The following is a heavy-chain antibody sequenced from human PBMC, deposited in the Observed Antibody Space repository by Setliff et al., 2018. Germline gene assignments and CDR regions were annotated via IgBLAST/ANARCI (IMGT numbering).Heavy chain of an antibody. D-gene: IGHD3-10*01. V-gene: IGHV1-69*10. Sequence: SVKVSCKASGGTFSSYAISWVRQAPGQGLEWMGGIIPILGIANYAQKFQGRVTITADTSTSTAYLELSSLKSEDTAVYYCATGPGVHGVRGVIPEGLHYWGQGTLVTVSS. CDR1: GGTFSSYA. CDR2: IIPILGIA. J-gene: IGHJ4*02. CDR3: ATGPGVHGVRGVIPEGLHY.